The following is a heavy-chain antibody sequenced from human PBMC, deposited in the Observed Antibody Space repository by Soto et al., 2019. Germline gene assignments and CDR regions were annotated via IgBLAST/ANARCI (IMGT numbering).Heavy chain of an antibody. CDR3: AKADTITTLYYFDY. CDR2: TSGSGAST. D-gene: IGHD4-4*01. J-gene: IGHJ4*02. Sequence: PGGSLRLSCAASGFTFSSYAMSWVRQAPGKGLEWVSVTSGSGASTYYADSLKGRSTISRDNSKNTLYLQMNSLRAEDTAVYYCAKADTITTLYYFDYCGLGTLVTVYS. V-gene: IGHV3-23*01. CDR1: GFTFSSYA.